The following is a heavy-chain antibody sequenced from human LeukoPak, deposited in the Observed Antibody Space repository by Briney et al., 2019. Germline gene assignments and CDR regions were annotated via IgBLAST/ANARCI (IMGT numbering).Heavy chain of an antibody. CDR3: ARKDSGSYHNWFDP. Sequence: GGSLRLSCAASGFTFSSYSMNWVRQAPGKGLEWVSSISSSSSYIYYADSVEGRFTISRDNAKNSLYLQMNSLRAEDTAVYYCARKDSGSYHNWFDPWGQGTLVTVSS. CDR1: GFTFSSYS. CDR2: ISSSSSYI. J-gene: IGHJ5*02. V-gene: IGHV3-21*01. D-gene: IGHD1-26*01.